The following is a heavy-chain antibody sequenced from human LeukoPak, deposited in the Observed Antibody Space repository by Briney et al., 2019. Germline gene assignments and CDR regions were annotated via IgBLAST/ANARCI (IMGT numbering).Heavy chain of an antibody. V-gene: IGHV3-48*01. D-gene: IGHD6-13*01. CDR1: GFTFSNYW. Sequence: GGSLRLSCAASGFTFSNYWMNWVRQAPGKGLEWVSYISSSSSTIYYADSVKGRFTISRDNAKNPLYLQMNSLRAEDTAVYYCAREVAAAGYYFDYWGQGTPVTVSS. CDR2: ISSSSSTI. CDR3: AREVAAAGYYFDY. J-gene: IGHJ4*02.